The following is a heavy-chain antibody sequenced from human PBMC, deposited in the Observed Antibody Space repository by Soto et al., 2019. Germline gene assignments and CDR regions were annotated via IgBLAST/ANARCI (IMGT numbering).Heavy chain of an antibody. CDR1: NGSFSDYF. CDR2: IKESGFA. D-gene: IGHD6-19*01. V-gene: IGHV4-34*01. Sequence: SETLSLTCGVYNGSFSDYFWNWIRQPPGKGLEWIGEIKESGFATYNPSLKRRVAMSVDTANNQFSLKVTSVTAADTAVYYCARGKSSGPLYYFDTWGQGTLVTVSS. J-gene: IGHJ4*02. CDR3: ARGKSSGPLYYFDT.